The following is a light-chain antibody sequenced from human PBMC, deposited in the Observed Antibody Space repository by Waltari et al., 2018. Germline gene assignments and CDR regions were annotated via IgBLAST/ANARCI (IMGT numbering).Light chain of an antibody. CDR2: GAS. Sequence: EIVLPQSTGTLSLSVGERATVSCRASESVSRALAWYQQKPGQAPRLLIYGASTRATGIPDRFSGSGSGTDFSLTISRLEPDDFAVYYCQHYLRLPVTFGQGTTVEI. V-gene: IGKV3-20*01. J-gene: IGKJ1*01. CDR3: QHYLRLPVT. CDR1: ESVSRA.